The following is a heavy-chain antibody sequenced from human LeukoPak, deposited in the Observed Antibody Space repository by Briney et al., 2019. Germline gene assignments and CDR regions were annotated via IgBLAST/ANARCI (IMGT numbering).Heavy chain of an antibody. Sequence: GGSLRLSCTASGFTFGDYAMSWVRQAPGKGLGWVGFIRSKAYGGTTEYAASVKGRFTISRDDSKSIAYLQMNSLKTEDTAVYYCTRAGSGWSGGAFDIWGQGTMVTVSS. CDR3: TRAGSGWSGGAFDI. J-gene: IGHJ3*02. V-gene: IGHV3-49*04. CDR1: GFTFGDYA. CDR2: IRSKAYGGTT. D-gene: IGHD6-19*01.